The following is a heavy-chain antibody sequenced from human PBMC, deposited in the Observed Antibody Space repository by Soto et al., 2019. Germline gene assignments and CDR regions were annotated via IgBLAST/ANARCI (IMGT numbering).Heavy chain of an antibody. J-gene: IGHJ6*02. CDR1: GYSFTSYW. CDR3: ARGDSSGLYYYYGMDV. Sequence: GESLKISCKGSGYSFTSYWIIWVRQMPEKGLEWMGNIDPFDSYTNYDPSFRGHVTISTDKSNSTAYLQWSSLKASDTAIYYCARGDSSGLYYYYGMDVWGQGTTVTVSS. D-gene: IGHD6-19*01. CDR2: IDPFDSYT. V-gene: IGHV5-10-1*01.